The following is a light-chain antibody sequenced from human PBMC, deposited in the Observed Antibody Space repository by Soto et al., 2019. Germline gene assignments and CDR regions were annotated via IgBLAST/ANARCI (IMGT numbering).Light chain of an antibody. J-gene: IGKJ1*01. Sequence: DIQMTQSPSSLSASVGDEVTITCRASQTIMTYLNWYQLKPGKPPRLLIDAASSLQSGVPSRFSGSGSGTDFTLTISSLQPEDFATYSCQQSYNSPQTFGQGTKVDIK. V-gene: IGKV1-39*01. CDR2: AAS. CDR1: QTIMTY. CDR3: QQSYNSPQT.